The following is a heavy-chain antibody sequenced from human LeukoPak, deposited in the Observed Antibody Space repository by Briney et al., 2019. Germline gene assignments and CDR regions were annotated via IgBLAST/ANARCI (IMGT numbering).Heavy chain of an antibody. CDR2: ISAYNGNT. V-gene: IGHV1-18*01. Sequence: EASVKVSCKASGYTFTSYGISWVRQAPGQGLEWMGWISAYNGNTNYAQKLQSRVIMTTDTSTSTAYMELRSLRSEDTAVYYCAREVGDYYDSSGYSYWGQGTLVTVSS. CDR1: GYTFTSYG. J-gene: IGHJ4*02. CDR3: AREVGDYYDSSGYSY. D-gene: IGHD3-22*01.